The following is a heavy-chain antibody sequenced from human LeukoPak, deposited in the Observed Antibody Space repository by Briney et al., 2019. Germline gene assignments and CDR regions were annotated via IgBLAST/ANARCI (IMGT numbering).Heavy chain of an antibody. Sequence: PGGSLRLSCAASGFTFSSYAMSWVRQAPGKGLEWVSAISGSGGSTYYADSVKGRFTISRDNSKNTLYLQMNSLRAEDTAVYYCAASITMIDDALDMWGQGTMITVSS. V-gene: IGHV3-23*01. CDR3: AASITMIDDALDM. CDR2: ISGSGGST. CDR1: GFTFSSYA. D-gene: IGHD3-22*01. J-gene: IGHJ3*02.